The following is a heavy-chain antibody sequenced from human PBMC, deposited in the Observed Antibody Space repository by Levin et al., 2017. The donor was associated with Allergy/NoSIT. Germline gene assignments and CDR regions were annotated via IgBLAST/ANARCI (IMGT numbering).Heavy chain of an antibody. CDR2: INSDGSST. CDR3: ANSSSEFDY. Sequence: GESLKISCAASGFTFSSYWMHWVRQAPGKGLVWVSRINSDGSSTTYADSVKGRFTISRDNAKNTLHLQMNSLRAEDTAVYYCANSSSEFDYWGQGTLVTVSS. V-gene: IGHV3-74*01. D-gene: IGHD6-25*01. J-gene: IGHJ4*02. CDR1: GFTFSSYW.